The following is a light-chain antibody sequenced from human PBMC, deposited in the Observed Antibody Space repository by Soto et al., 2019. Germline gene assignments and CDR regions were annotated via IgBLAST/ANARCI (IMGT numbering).Light chain of an antibody. V-gene: IGKV1-39*01. J-gene: IGKJ5*01. Sequence: DIKMTQSPSSLSASVGDRVTINCRANQSISDYLNWYQQKPGKAPKFLIYASSSLQSGVPSRFRGSGSGTDFTLTISSLQPEDFATYYCQQSYSTPTITFGQGTRREIK. CDR2: ASS. CDR1: QSISDY. CDR3: QQSYSTPTIT.